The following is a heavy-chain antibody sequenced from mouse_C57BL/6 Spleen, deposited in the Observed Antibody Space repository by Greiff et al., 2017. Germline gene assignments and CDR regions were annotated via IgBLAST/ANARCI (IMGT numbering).Heavy chain of an antibody. D-gene: IGHD1-1*01. CDR1: GFNFKDYS. CDR3: DGSGTVYFAIDY. V-gene: IGHV14-2*01. CDR2: IDPEDGET. J-gene: IGHJ4*01. Sequence: EVQLQQSGAELVKPGASVKLSCTASGFNFKDYSMPWVKQRTEKGLEWIGRIDPEDGETKYAPKFQGTATITADKSSNTAYLQLSSLTSEDTAVYYSDGSGTVYFAIDYWGQGTSVTVSS.